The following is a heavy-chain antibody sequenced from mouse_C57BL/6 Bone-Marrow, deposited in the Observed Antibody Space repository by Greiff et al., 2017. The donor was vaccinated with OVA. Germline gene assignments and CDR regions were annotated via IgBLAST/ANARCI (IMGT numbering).Heavy chain of an antibody. CDR2: ISNLAYSI. D-gene: IGHD5-1-1*01. V-gene: IGHV5-15*01. Sequence: EVKLVESGGGLVQPGGSLKLSCAASGFTFSDYGMAWVRQAPRKGPEWVAFISNLAYSIYYADTVTGRFTISRENAKNTLYLEMSSLMSEDTAMYYCARHNTFYAMDYWGQGTSVTVSS. CDR3: ARHNTFYAMDY. CDR1: GFTFSDYG. J-gene: IGHJ4*01.